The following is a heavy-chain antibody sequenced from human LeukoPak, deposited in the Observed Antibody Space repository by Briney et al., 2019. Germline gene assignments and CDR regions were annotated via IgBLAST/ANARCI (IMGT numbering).Heavy chain of an antibody. D-gene: IGHD5-24*01. J-gene: IGHJ5*02. V-gene: IGHV4-34*01. Sequence: PSETLSLTCAVYGGSFSGYYWSWIRQPPGKGLEWIGEINHSGSTNYNPSLKSRVTISVDTSKNQFSLKLSSVTAADTAVYYCARRGMATSYRWGQGTLVTVSS. CDR2: INHSGST. CDR3: ARRGMATSYR. CDR1: GGSFSGYY.